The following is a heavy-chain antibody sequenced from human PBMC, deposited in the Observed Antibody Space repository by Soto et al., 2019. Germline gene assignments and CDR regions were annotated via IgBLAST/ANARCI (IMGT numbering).Heavy chain of an antibody. V-gene: IGHV4-30-4*01. CDR3: ARDMYYDILTGYYGLANWFDP. D-gene: IGHD3-9*01. Sequence: PSETLSLTCTVSGGSISSGDYYWSWIRQPPGKGLEWTGYIYYSGSTYYNPSLKSRVTISVDTSKNQFSLKLSSVTAADTAVYYCARDMYYDILTGYYGLANWFDPWGQGTLVTVSS. J-gene: IGHJ5*02. CDR1: GGSISSGDYY. CDR2: IYYSGST.